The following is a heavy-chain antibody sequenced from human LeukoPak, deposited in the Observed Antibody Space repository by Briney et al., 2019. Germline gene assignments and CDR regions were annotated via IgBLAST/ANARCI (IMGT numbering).Heavy chain of an antibody. CDR3: ARDATLGIAAAGPHYYYYGMDV. J-gene: IGHJ6*02. Sequence: GGSLRLSCAASGFTVSSNYMSWVRQAPGKGLEWVSVIYSGGSTYYADSVKGRFTISRDNSKNTLHLQMNSLRAEDTAVYYCARDATLGIAAAGPHYYYYGMDVWGQGTTVTVSS. CDR2: IYSGGST. CDR1: GFTVSSNY. V-gene: IGHV3-66*01. D-gene: IGHD6-13*01.